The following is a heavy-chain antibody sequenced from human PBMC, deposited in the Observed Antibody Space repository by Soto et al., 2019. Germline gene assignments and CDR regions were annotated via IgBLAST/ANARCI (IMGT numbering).Heavy chain of an antibody. CDR2: IGTAGDT. Sequence: LSCAASGFTFSNYDMHWVRQVTGKGLEWVSTIGTAGDTYYPGSVKGRFTISRENAKNSLYLQMNSLRAEDTAVYYCARVRSSSYYYYGMDVWGQGTTVTVSS. V-gene: IGHV3-13*01. J-gene: IGHJ6*02. CDR1: GFTFSNYD. CDR3: ARVRSSSYYYYGMDV. D-gene: IGHD6-6*01.